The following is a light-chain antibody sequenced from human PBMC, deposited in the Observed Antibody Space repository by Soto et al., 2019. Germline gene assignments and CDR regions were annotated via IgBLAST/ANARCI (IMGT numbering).Light chain of an antibody. CDR1: SPKIGAGYD. J-gene: IGLJ3*02. CDR2: GNS. Sequence: QLVLTQPPSVSGPQGRRVTIPATGRSPKIGAGYDVHWYQQLPGTAPNPLIYGNSNRPSGVPDRFSGSKSGTSASLAITGLQAEDEADYYCQSYDSSLSGWVFGGGTQLTVL. CDR3: QSYDSSLSGWV. V-gene: IGLV1-40*01.